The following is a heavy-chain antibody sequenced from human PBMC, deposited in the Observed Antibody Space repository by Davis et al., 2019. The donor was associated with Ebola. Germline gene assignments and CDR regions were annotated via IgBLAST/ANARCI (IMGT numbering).Heavy chain of an antibody. D-gene: IGHD6-6*01. CDR1: GFTVSSNY. CDR2: IYSGGST. J-gene: IGHJ6*04. CDR3: ARDHADSSSLIYYYYGMDV. V-gene: IGHV3-53*01. Sequence: GGSLRLSCAASGFTVSSNYMSWVRQAPGKGLEWVSVIYSGGSTYYADSVKGRFTISRDNSKNTLYLQMNSLRAEDTAVYYCARDHADSSSLIYYYYGMDVWGKGTTVTVSS.